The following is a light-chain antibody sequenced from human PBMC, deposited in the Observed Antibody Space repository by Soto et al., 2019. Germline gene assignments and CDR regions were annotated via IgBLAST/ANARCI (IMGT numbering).Light chain of an antibody. V-gene: IGLV6-57*04. CDR2: ENN. J-gene: IGLJ2*01. Sequence: NFMLTQPHSVSESPGKTLSISCTRSSGSIANNYVQWYQQRPGSAPTTVIYENNHRRSGVPDRVSGSTDGSSNSASLTISGLQTEDEAVYYCQSYDSDFVVFGGVTKLTVL. CDR3: QSYDSDFVV. CDR1: SGSIANNY.